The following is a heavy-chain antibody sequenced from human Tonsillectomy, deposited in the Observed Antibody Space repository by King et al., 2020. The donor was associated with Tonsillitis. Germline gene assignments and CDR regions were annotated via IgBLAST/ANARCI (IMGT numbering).Heavy chain of an antibody. J-gene: IGHJ4*02. D-gene: IGHD3-9*01. CDR3: VKAGGLYYDILTGNDY. CDR2: ISYDGSNK. Sequence: VQLVESGGGVVQPGRSLRLSCAASGFTFSSYGMEWVRQAPGKGLEWVAVISYDGSNKYYVDSVKGRFTISRDNSKYTLYLQMNSLRAEDTAVYYCVKAGGLYYDILTGNDYWGQGTLVTVSS. V-gene: IGHV3-30*18. CDR1: GFTFSSYG.